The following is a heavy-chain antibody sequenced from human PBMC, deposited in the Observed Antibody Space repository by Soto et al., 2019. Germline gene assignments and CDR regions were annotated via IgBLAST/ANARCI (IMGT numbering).Heavy chain of an antibody. CDR3: ARSIVVVTALAY. J-gene: IGHJ4*02. V-gene: IGHV1-3*05. Sequence: QVQLVQSGAEEKKPGASVKVSCKASGYTFTSYAMHWVRQAPGQRLEWMGWVNAGNGNTKHSQKFQGRDTITRDTTASTAYLELSSLRSEDTAVYYCARSIVVVTALAYWGQGTLVTVSS. CDR1: GYTFTSYA. CDR2: VNAGNGNT. D-gene: IGHD2-21*02.